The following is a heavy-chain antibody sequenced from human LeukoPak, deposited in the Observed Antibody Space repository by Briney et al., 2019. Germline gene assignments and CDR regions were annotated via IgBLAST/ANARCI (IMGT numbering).Heavy chain of an antibody. CDR2: IYYSGST. V-gene: IGHV4-39*07. CDR3: ARNYYDTRGY. CDR1: GGSISSSGYY. J-gene: IGHJ4*02. Sequence: SETLSLTCTVSGGSISSSGYYWGWIRQPPGKGLEWIGSIYYSGSTYYDPSLKSRVTISVDTSKNQFSLKLSSVTAADTAVYYCARNYYDTRGYWGQGTLVTVSS. D-gene: IGHD3-22*01.